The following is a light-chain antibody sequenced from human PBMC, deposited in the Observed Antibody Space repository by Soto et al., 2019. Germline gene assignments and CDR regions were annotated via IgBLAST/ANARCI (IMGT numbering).Light chain of an antibody. CDR3: QHRSNG. CDR1: QSVGSY. CDR2: GAS. Sequence: ETVLTQSPDTLSLSPGERVTLSCRASQSVGSYLVWYQQKPGQAPRPLIYGASNRATGIPARFSGSGSGTDFTLTISSLEPEDFAVYYCQHRSNGFGQGTKLEIK. V-gene: IGKV3-11*01. J-gene: IGKJ2*01.